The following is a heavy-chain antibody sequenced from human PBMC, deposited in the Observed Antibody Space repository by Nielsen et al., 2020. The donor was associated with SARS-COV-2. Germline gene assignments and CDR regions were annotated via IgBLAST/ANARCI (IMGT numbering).Heavy chain of an antibody. J-gene: IGHJ4*02. Sequence: GGSLRLSCAASGFTVSSNYMSWVRQAPGKGLEWVSVIYSGGSTYYADSVKGRFTISRDNSKNTPYLQMNSLRAEDTAVYYCAREHSSGHIDYWGQGTLVTVSS. V-gene: IGHV3-66*01. D-gene: IGHD3-22*01. CDR2: IYSGGST. CDR1: GFTVSSNY. CDR3: AREHSSGHIDY.